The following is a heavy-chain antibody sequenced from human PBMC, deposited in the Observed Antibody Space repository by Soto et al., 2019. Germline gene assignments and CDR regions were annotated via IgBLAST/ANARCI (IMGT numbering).Heavy chain of an antibody. J-gene: IGHJ4*02. V-gene: IGHV4-30-2*01. CDR2: IYQSETT. CDR3: ATELSGYLDY. Sequence: SETLSLTCAVSGGSINSGGYSWTWIRQPPGKALEWIGFIYQSETTSYNPSLKSRVTISVNRSKNQFSLKLTSVNAADTAVYYWATELSGYLDYWGQGTLVTVST. D-gene: IGHD3-3*01. CDR1: GGSINSGGYS.